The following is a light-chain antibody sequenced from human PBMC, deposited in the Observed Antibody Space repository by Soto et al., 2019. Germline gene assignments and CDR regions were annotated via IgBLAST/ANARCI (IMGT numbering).Light chain of an antibody. J-gene: IGKJ1*01. CDR2: DAS. V-gene: IGKV1-5*01. Sequence: FQITQAPASLPASVGDRVTITCRASQTISSWLAWYQQKPGKAPDLLIYDASSLESGVPSRFSGSGSGTEFTLTISSLQPDDFATYYCQQYNSYSPWTFGQGTKVDIK. CDR1: QTISSW. CDR3: QQYNSYSPWT.